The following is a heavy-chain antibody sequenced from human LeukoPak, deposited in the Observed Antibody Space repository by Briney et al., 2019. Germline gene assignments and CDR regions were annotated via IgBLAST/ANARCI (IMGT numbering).Heavy chain of an antibody. CDR2: ISGSGGST. J-gene: IGHJ4*02. Sequence: GGSLRLSCAASGFTFSNYAMSWVRQAPGKGLEWVSAISGSGGSTYYADSVKGRFTIPRDNSKNTLYLQMNSLRAEDTAVYYCARGGAARPDFWGQGTLVTVSS. D-gene: IGHD6-6*01. CDR1: GFTFSNYA. CDR3: ARGGAARPDF. V-gene: IGHV3-23*01.